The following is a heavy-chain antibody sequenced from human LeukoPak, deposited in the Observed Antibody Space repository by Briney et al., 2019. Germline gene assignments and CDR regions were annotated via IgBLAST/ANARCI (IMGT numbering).Heavy chain of an antibody. V-gene: IGHV3-20*04. CDR2: INWNGVST. CDR3: ARDGFNGNEMEYYYFYMDV. CDR1: GFTFDENG. J-gene: IGHJ6*03. D-gene: IGHD5-12*01. Sequence: PGGSLRLSCAASGFTFDENGMSWVRQAPGKGLEWVAGINWNGVSTDYADSVKGRFSISRDSAKDSLYLQMNSLTVEDTALYYCARDGFNGNEMEYYYFYMDVWGKGTTVTVS.